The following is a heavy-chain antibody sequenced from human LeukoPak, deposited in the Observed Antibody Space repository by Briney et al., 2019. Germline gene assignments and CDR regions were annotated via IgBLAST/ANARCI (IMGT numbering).Heavy chain of an antibody. D-gene: IGHD2-15*01. CDR3: AKLAELVVTNNWFDP. CDR1: GFTFSSYA. J-gene: IGHJ5*02. V-gene: IGHV3-30*02. CDR2: IRYDGTNT. Sequence: PGGSLRLSCAASGFTFSSYAMSWVRQAPGKGLEWLAFIRYDGTNTHYADSVKGRFTTSRDNSENTLYLQMNTLTIEDTAVYYCAKLAELVVTNNWFDPWGQGTLVTVSS.